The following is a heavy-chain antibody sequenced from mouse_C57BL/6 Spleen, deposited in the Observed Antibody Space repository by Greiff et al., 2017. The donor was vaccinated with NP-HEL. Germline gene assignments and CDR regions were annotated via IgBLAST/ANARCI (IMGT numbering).Heavy chain of an antibody. V-gene: IGHV2-9-1*01. CDR2: IWTGGGT. CDR3: ARIYYGNYSSYYYAMDY. CDR1: GFSLTSYA. D-gene: IGHD2-1*01. Sequence: QVQLQQSGPGLVAPSQSLSITCTVSGFSLTSYAISWVRQPPGKGLEWLGVIWTGGGTNYNSALKSRLSISKDNSKSQVFLKMNSLQTDDTARYYWARIYYGNYSSYYYAMDYWGQGTSVTVSS. J-gene: IGHJ4*01.